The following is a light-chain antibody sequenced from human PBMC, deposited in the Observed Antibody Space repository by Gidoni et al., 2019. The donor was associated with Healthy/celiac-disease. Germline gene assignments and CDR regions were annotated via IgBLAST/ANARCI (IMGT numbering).Light chain of an antibody. CDR1: SSNIGSNT. CDR2: SNN. Sequence: QSVLTQPPAASGPPGQRVTISCSGSSSNIGSNTVNWYQQLPGTAPKLLIYSNNQRPSGVPDRFSGSQSGTSASLAISGLQSEDEADYYCAAWDDSLNGVVFGGGTKLTVL. J-gene: IGLJ2*01. V-gene: IGLV1-44*01. CDR3: AAWDDSLNGVV.